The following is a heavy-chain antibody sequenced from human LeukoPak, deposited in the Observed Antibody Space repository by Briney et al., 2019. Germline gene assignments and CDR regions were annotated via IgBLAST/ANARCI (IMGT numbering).Heavy chain of an antibody. V-gene: IGHV3-9*01. CDR2: ISWNSGSI. CDR3: AKAPHAGHDYGDLYFDY. Sequence: GRSLRLSCAASGFTFDDYAMHWVRQAPGKGLEWVSGISWNSGSIGYADSVKGRFTISRDNAKNSLYLQMNSLRAEDTALYYCAKAPHAGHDYGDLYFDYWGQGTLVTVSS. CDR1: GFTFDDYA. J-gene: IGHJ4*02. D-gene: IGHD4-17*01.